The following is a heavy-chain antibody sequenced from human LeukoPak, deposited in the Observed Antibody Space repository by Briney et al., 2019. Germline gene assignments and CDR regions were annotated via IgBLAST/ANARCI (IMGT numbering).Heavy chain of an antibody. Sequence: SETLSLTCTVSGGSISSYNYYWVWIRQPPGKGLEWIGSIYYSGSTNYNPSLKSRVTISVDTSKNQFSLKLSSVTAADTAVYCCASIAAPGIVAFTDNWFDPWGQGTLVAVSS. J-gene: IGHJ5*02. V-gene: IGHV4-39*01. CDR3: ASIAAPGIVAFTDNWFDP. CDR1: GGSISSYNYY. CDR2: IYYSGST. D-gene: IGHD6-13*01.